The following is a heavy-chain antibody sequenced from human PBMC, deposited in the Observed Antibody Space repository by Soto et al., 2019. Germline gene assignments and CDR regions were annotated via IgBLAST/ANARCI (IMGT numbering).Heavy chain of an antibody. V-gene: IGHV3-33*01. J-gene: IGHJ6*02. Sequence: GSLRLSCAASGFTFSSYGMHWVRQAPGKGLEWVAVIWYDGSNKYYADSVKGRFTISRDNSKNTLYLQMNSLRAEDTAVYYCARDGAFPYYYYGMDVWGQGTTVTVSS. D-gene: IGHD3-16*01. CDR3: ARDGAFPYYYYGMDV. CDR2: IWYDGSNK. CDR1: GFTFSSYG.